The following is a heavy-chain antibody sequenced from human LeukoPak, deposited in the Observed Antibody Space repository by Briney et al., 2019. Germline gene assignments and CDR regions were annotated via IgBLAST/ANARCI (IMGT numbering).Heavy chain of an antibody. Sequence: GGSLRLSCAASGFTFSSYGMHWVRQAPGKGLEWVAVIWYDGSNKYYADSVKGRFTISRDNSKNTLYLQMNSLRAEDTAVYYCAKGAYYDSSGYQISGYYLDYWGQGTLVTVSS. J-gene: IGHJ4*02. CDR2: IWYDGSNK. D-gene: IGHD3-22*01. CDR3: AKGAYYDSSGYQISGYYLDY. CDR1: GFTFSSYG. V-gene: IGHV3-33*06.